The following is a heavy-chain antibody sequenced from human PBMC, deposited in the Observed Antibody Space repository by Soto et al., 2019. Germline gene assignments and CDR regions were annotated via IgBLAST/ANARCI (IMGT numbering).Heavy chain of an antibody. J-gene: IGHJ4*02. CDR3: ARVLDDDYVWGSYRYFDY. D-gene: IGHD3-16*02. CDR2: MNPNSGNT. V-gene: IGHV1-8*01. Sequence: GASVKVSCKGSGYTFTSYDINWVRQATGQGLEWMGWMNPNSGNTGYAQKFQGRVTMTRNTSISTAYMELSSLRSEDTAVYYCARVLDDDYVWGSYRYFDYWGQGTLVTVSS. CDR1: GYTFTSYD.